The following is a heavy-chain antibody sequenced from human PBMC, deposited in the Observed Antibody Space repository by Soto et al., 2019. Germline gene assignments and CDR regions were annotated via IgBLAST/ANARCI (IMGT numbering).Heavy chain of an antibody. Sequence: GGCLSRYGAASGFSFNNACISWVRQAPGKGLEWVGHVKSDNDGGTTDYAAPVKGRFTISRDDSENMLSLHMNYLNTEDTAMYFCSTGDGDSSRYPYYFHYRGQAT. V-gene: IGHV3-15*01. CDR3: STGDGDSSRYPYYFHY. D-gene: IGHD3-22*01. CDR1: GFSFNNAC. J-gene: IGHJ4*02. CDR2: VKSDNDGGTT.